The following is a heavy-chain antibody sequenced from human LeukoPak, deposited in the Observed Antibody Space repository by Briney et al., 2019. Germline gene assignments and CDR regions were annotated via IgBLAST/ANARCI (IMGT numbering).Heavy chain of an antibody. CDR1: GFTFSSYA. CDR3: AKNQGRRWLQSGHAFDI. V-gene: IGHV3-23*01. J-gene: IGHJ3*02. Sequence: GGSLRLSCAASGFTFSSYAMSWVRQAPGKGLEWVSAISGSGGSTYYADSVKGRFTISRDNSKNTLYLQMNSLRAEDTAVYYCAKNQGRRWLQSGHAFDIWGQGTMVTVSS. CDR2: ISGSGGST. D-gene: IGHD5-24*01.